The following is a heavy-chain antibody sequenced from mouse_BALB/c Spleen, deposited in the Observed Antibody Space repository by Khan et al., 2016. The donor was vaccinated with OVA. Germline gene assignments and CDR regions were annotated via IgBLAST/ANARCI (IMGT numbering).Heavy chain of an antibody. D-gene: IGHD1-1*01. CDR1: GFSLNSYG. J-gene: IGHJ4*01. Sequence: QMQLEESGPGLVAPSQSLSITCTVSGFSLNSYGVNWVRQPPGKGLEWLGVIWGDGSTNYHSALKSRLIISKDDSKSQVFLKLNSLQTDDTATYYCAKFTPDYYSMDYWGQGTSVTVSS. V-gene: IGHV2-3*01. CDR2: IWGDGST. CDR3: AKFTPDYYSMDY.